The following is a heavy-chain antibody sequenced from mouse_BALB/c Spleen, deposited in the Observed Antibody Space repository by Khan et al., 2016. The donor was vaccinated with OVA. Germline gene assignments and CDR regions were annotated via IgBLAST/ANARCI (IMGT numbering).Heavy chain of an antibody. J-gene: IGHJ3*01. Sequence: EVKLVESGGDLVKPGGSLKLSCAASGFTFSTYGMSWVRQTPDKRLEWVATISSGGSYTYYPDSVKGRFTISRDNAKNTLYLQMSSLKSDDTAIYYCERLAYYYDSEGFAYWGQGTLVTVSA. CDR1: GFTFSTYG. D-gene: IGHD1-1*01. V-gene: IGHV5-6*02. CDR2: ISSGGSYT. CDR3: ERLAYYYDSEGFAY.